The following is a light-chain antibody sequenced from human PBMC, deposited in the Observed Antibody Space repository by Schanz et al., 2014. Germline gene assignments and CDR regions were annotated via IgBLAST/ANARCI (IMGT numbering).Light chain of an antibody. CDR2: DVS. V-gene: IGLV2-8*01. Sequence: QSALTQPASVSGSPGQSITISCTGTSSDVGGYNFVSWYQQHPGKAPKLMIYDVSNRPSGVPDRFSGSKSGNTASLTVSGLQAEDEADYYCSSYAGSNNFVVFGGGTKLTVL. CDR1: SSDVGGYNF. CDR3: SSYAGSNNFVV. J-gene: IGLJ2*01.